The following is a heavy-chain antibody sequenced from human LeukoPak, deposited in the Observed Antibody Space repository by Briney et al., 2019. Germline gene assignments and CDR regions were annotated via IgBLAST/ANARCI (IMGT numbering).Heavy chain of an antibody. CDR3: ARRAGAYSHPYDY. V-gene: IGHV3-7*03. J-gene: IGHJ4*02. D-gene: IGHD4/OR15-4a*01. CDR2: VNQGATQK. Sequence: GGSLRLSCAASGFDFSRQWMSWVRQAPGKGLEWVAIVNQGATQKYYVDSVKGRFTISRDNAENSLYLQMNSLRAEDTAVYYCARRAGAYSHPYDYWGQGTLVTVSS. CDR1: GFDFSRQW.